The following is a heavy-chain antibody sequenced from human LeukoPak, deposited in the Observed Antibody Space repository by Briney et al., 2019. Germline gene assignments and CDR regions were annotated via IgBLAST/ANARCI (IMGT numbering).Heavy chain of an antibody. CDR2: ISSSSSTI. D-gene: IGHD3-9*01. Sequence: GGSLRLSCAASGFTFSDYYMSWIRQAPGKGLEWVSYISSSSSTIYYADSVKGRFTISRDNAKNSLYLQMNSLGAEDTAVYYCARDYAPDILTGYSLPLHWGQGALVTVSS. V-gene: IGHV3-11*04. CDR1: GFTFSDYY. J-gene: IGHJ4*02. CDR3: ARDYAPDILTGYSLPLH.